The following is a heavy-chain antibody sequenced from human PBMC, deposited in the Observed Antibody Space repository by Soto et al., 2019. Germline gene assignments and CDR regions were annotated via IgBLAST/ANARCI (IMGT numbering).Heavy chain of an antibody. CDR3: ARTYAGYSSGWYGPNGYYGMDV. CDR2: IYYSGST. Sequence: SETLSLTCTVSGGSISSYYWSWIRQPPGKGLERIGYIYYSGSTNYNPSLKSRVTISVDTSKNQFSLKLSSVTAADTAVYYCARTYAGYSSGWYGPNGYYGMDVWGQGTTVTVSS. CDR1: GGSISSYY. D-gene: IGHD6-19*01. J-gene: IGHJ6*02. V-gene: IGHV4-59*01.